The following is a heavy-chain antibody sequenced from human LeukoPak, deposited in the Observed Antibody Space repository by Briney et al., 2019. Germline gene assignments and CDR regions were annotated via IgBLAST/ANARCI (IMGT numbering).Heavy chain of an antibody. D-gene: IGHD1-26*01. CDR2: ISSSSTI. CDR1: GFTFSSYS. CDR3: ATMGATTTDY. J-gene: IGHJ4*02. Sequence: GGSLRLSCAASGFTFSSYSMNWVRQAPGKGLEWVSYISSSSTIYYADSVKGRFTISRDNAKNSLYLQMNSLRAEDTALYYCATMGATTTDYWGQGTLVTVSS. V-gene: IGHV3-48*01.